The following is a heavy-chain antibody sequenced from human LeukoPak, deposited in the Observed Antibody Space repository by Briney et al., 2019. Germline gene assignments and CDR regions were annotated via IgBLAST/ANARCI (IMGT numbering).Heavy chain of an antibody. CDR3: ARGRRVSYYDFWSGYYGAFDI. CDR2: INHSGST. V-gene: IGHV4-34*01. CDR1: GGSFSGYY. Sequence: SETLSLTCAVYGGSFSGYYWSWIRQPPGKGLEWMGEINHSGSTNYNPSLKSRVTISVDTSKNQFSLKLSSVTAADTAVYYCARGRRVSYYDFWSGYYGAFDIWGQGTMVTVSS. J-gene: IGHJ3*02. D-gene: IGHD3-3*01.